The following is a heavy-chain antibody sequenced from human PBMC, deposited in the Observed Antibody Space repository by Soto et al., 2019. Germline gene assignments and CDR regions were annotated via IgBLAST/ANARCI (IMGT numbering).Heavy chain of an antibody. CDR3: AKDWGWLVLGYYGMDV. Sequence: QVQLVESGGGVVQPGRSLRLSCAASGFTFSSYGMHWVRQAPGKGLEWVAVISYDGSNKYYADSVKGRFTISRDNSKNTLYLQMNSLRAEDTAVYYCAKDWGWLVLGYYGMDVWGQGTTVTVSS. CDR1: GFTFSSYG. D-gene: IGHD6-19*01. CDR2: ISYDGSNK. V-gene: IGHV3-30*18. J-gene: IGHJ6*02.